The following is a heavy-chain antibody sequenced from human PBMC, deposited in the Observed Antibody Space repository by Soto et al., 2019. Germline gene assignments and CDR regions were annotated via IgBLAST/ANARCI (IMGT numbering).Heavy chain of an antibody. CDR2: INPSGGST. V-gene: IGHV1-46*03. J-gene: IGHJ3*02. CDR3: ARVPRYCSSTSCWGAVAFDI. CDR1: GYTFTSYY. D-gene: IGHD2-2*01. Sequence: ASVKVSCKASGYTFTSYYMHWVRQAPGQGLEWMGIINPSGGSTSYAQKFQGRVTMTRDTSTSTVYMELSSLRSEDTAVYYCARVPRYCSSTSCWGAVAFDIWGQGTMVTVS.